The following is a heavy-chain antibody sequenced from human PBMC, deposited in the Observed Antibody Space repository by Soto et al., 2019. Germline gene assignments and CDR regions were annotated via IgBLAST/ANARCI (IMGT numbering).Heavy chain of an antibody. CDR3: ASDVVVVVALPDDYYYGMDV. Sequence: AVKVSCKGCGGCFSDYAINWVRQAPGHGLEWMGGIVPIFSTSNYAEKFQGRVTITADKSTSTAYMELSSLRSDDTAVYYCASDVVVVVALPDDYYYGMDVWGQGTTVTVSS. V-gene: IGHV1-69*06. CDR2: IVPIFSTS. D-gene: IGHD2-15*01. J-gene: IGHJ6*02. CDR1: GGCFSDYA.